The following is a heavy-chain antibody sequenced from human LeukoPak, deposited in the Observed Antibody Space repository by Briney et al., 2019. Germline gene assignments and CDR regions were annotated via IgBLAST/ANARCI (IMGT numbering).Heavy chain of an antibody. CDR2: IYYSGRT. CDR3: ATDGWSRDAFDI. J-gene: IGHJ3*02. V-gene: IGHV4-39*07. Sequence: PSETLSLTCTVSGGSISSYYWSWIRQPPGKGLEWIGSIYYSGRTYYNPSLKSRVTISIDTSKNQFSLKLSSVTAADTAVYYCATDGWSRDAFDIWGQGTMVTVSS. D-gene: IGHD3-10*01. CDR1: GGSISSYY.